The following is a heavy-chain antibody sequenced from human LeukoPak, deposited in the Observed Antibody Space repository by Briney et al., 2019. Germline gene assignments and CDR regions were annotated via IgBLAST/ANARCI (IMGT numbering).Heavy chain of an antibody. D-gene: IGHD2-15*01. CDR1: GFTFSSYA. J-gene: IGHJ6*02. CDR3: ARDDCSGGSCYSSGGYYYGMDV. CDR2: ISGSGGST. V-gene: IGHV3-23*01. Sequence: GGSLRLSCAASGFTFSSYAMSWVRQAPGKGLEWVSAISGSGGSTYYADSVKGRFTISRDNSKNTLYLQMNSLRAEDTAVYYCARDDCSGGSCYSSGGYYYGMDVWGQGTRSPSP.